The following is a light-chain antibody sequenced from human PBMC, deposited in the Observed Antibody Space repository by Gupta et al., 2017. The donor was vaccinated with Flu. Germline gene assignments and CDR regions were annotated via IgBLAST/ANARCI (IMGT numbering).Light chain of an antibody. CDR1: RRMSSSY. CDR2: GPS. V-gene: IGKV3-20*01. Sequence: IVLTHSPGTLSSSPVERATLSCRSSRRMSSSYVAGSQQKPGQAPRLLIYGPSSRAAGIPDRFSASGSGTDFTLTISSLEPEDFAVYFCQQYAGSLGTFGGGTKVE. CDR3: QQYAGSLGT. J-gene: IGKJ4*01.